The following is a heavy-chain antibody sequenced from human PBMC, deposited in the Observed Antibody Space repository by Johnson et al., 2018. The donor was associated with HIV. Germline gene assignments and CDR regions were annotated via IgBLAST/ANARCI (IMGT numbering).Heavy chain of an antibody. J-gene: IGHJ3*02. D-gene: IGHD6-6*01. CDR1: GFTFSSYA. CDR3: ASLVGSSSGEAFDI. V-gene: IGHV3-30*04. CDR2: ISYDGSNK. Sequence: QMLLVESGGGVVQPGRSLRLSCAASGFTFSSYAMHWVRPAPGKGLEWVAVISYDGSNKYYADSVKGRFTISRDNSKNTLYLQMNSLRAEDTAVYYCASLVGSSSGEAFDIWGQGTMVTVSS.